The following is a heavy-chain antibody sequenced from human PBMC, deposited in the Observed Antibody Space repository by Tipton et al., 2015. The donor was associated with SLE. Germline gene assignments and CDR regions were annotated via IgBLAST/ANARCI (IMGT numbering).Heavy chain of an antibody. D-gene: IGHD6-13*01. CDR1: GGSISSSSYY. CDR2: IFDSGST. V-gene: IGHV4-61*05. CDR3: ARLWRVYSSGWYYVDY. Sequence: GLVKPSETLSLTCTVSGGSISSSSYYWGWIRQPPGKGLEWIGNIFDSGSTNYNSSLKSRLTISRDTSKSQFSLRLNSVTAADTAVYYCARLWRVYSSGWYYVDYWGQGTLFTVSS. J-gene: IGHJ4*02.